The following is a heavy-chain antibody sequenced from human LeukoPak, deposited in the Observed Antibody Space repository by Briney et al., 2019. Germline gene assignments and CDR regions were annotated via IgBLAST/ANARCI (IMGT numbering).Heavy chain of an antibody. D-gene: IGHD3-22*01. Sequence: PGGSLRLSCAASGFTFSSHAMSWVRQAPGNGLEWVSAISGSGGSTYYADSVKGRFTISRDNSKNTLYLQMNSLRAEDTAVYYCAKAESHYDSSGYYYHDYWGQGTLVTVSS. CDR3: AKAESHYDSSGYYYHDY. J-gene: IGHJ4*02. CDR1: GFTFSSHA. CDR2: ISGSGGST. V-gene: IGHV3-23*01.